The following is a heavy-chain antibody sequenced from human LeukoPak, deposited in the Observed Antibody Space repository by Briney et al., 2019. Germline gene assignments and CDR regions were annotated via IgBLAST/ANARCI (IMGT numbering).Heavy chain of an antibody. V-gene: IGHV4-59*01. D-gene: IGHD3-16*02. CDR1: GGSISSYY. CDR3: AAGEIGITFGGVIDY. J-gene: IGHJ4*02. Sequence: SETLSLTCTVSGGSISSYYWSWIRQPPGKGLEWIGYIYYSGSTNYNPSLKSRVTISVDTSKNQFSLKLSSVTAADTAVYYCAAGEIGITFGGVIDYWGQETLVTVSS. CDR2: IYYSGST.